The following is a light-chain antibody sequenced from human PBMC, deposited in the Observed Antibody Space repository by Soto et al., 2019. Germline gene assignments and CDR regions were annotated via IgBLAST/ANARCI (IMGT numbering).Light chain of an antibody. CDR2: WAS. CDR3: HQYYSTPWT. CDR1: QSVLYSSRDKNY. V-gene: IGKV4-1*01. J-gene: IGKJ1*01. Sequence: DIVMTQSPDSLAVSLGERATINCKSSQSVLYSSRDKNYLAWYQQKPGQPPKLLIYWASTRESGVPDRFSGSGSAADFPLTISSLQAEDVAVYYCHQYYSTPWTFGQGTKVEIK.